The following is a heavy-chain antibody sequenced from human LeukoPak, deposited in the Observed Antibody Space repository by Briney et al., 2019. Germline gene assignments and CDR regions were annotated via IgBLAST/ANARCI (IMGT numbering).Heavy chain of an antibody. J-gene: IGHJ4*02. CDR1: GGSISSSSYY. D-gene: IGHD1-26*01. CDR2: IYYSGST. V-gene: IGHV4-39*07. Sequence: SETLSLTCTVSGGSISSSSYYWGWIRQPPGKGLEWIGSIYYSGSTYYNPSLKSRGTISVDTSKNQFSLKLSSVTAADTAVYYCARAIVGADLDYFDYWGQGTLVTVSS. CDR3: ARAIVGADLDYFDY.